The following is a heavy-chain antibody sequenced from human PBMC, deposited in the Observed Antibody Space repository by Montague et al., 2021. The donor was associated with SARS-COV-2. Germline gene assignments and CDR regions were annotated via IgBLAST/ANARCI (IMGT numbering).Heavy chain of an antibody. J-gene: IGHJ6*02. CDR1: GDAISDNTYK. CDR3: ARMALSGWPSYYLYGLDV. D-gene: IGHD6-19*01. V-gene: IGHV4-39*02. CDR2: ESSSGST. Sequence: SETLSLTCTVSGDAISDNTYKWGWIRKPHGKGLEFIASESSSGSTHNNPPLQSRTTLSVNTSKNVISLKMTSVAAADASVYYCARMALSGWPSYYLYGLDVWGPGTMVTVSS.